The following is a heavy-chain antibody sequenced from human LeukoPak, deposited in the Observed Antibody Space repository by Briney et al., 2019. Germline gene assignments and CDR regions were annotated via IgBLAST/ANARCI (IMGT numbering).Heavy chain of an antibody. D-gene: IGHD3-10*01. CDR1: GGPISSYF. CDR3: AREDSASGRGLGS. CDR2: ISTTETT. J-gene: IGHJ5*02. V-gene: IGHV4-4*07. Sequence: SETLSLTCTVSGGPISSYFWTWIRQPAGKGLEWIGRISTTETTHYSPSLKNRVNMSVDTSKNQISLKMTSVTAADTAIYYCAREDSASGRGLGSWGQGTLVTVSS.